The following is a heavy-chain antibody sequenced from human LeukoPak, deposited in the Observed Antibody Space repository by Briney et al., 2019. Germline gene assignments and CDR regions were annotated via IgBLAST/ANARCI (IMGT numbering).Heavy chain of an antibody. Sequence: GGSLRLSCAASGFTFSSYSMNWVRQAPGKGLEWVSAISGSGGSTYYADSVKGRFTISRDNSKNTLYLQMNSLRAEDTAVYYCAKAEGSYYALRTIDYWGQGTLVTVSS. D-gene: IGHD1-26*01. V-gene: IGHV3-23*01. CDR3: AKAEGSYYALRTIDY. CDR2: ISGSGGST. CDR1: GFTFSSYS. J-gene: IGHJ4*02.